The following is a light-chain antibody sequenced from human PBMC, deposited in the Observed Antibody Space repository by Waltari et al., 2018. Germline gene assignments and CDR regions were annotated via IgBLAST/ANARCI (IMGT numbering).Light chain of an antibody. J-gene: IGKJ1*01. CDR1: QSLLHTNGHYY. V-gene: IGKV2-28*01. CDR3: MQALQTWT. CDR2: AAS. Sequence: EIVMNQSPLSLSVTLGEPASISCTSSQSLLHTNGHYYLDWYLQKPGQSPQLLIYAASNRAPGVADRFSGSGSGRDFTLTISRVEADDFGTYCCMQALQTWTFGQGTKVDMK.